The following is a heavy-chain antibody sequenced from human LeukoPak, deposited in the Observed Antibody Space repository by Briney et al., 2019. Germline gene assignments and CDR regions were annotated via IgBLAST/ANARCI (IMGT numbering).Heavy chain of an antibody. Sequence: SETLSLTCTVSGGSISSYYWSWIRRPPGKGLEWIGYIYTSGSTNYNPSLKSRVTIPVDTSKNQFSLKLSSVTAADTAVYYCARLTMVRGVIDLLDYWGQGTLVTVSS. D-gene: IGHD3-10*01. CDR2: IYTSGST. CDR1: GGSISSYY. J-gene: IGHJ4*02. V-gene: IGHV4-4*09. CDR3: ARLTMVRGVIDLLDY.